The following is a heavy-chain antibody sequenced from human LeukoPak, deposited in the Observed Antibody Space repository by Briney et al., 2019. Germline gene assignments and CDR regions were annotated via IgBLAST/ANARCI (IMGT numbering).Heavy chain of an antibody. CDR3: ASGSGVYMFFDC. J-gene: IGHJ4*02. Sequence: PGGSLRLSCAASGFTVSANYMSWVRQAPGKGLEWVSVMYRDGTTYYTESVKGRFTLSRDYSRSTLCLQMNSLRAEDTAVYYCASGSGVYMFFDCWGQGTLVTVSS. CDR2: MYRDGTT. V-gene: IGHV3-53*01. D-gene: IGHD3-10*01. CDR1: GFTVSANY.